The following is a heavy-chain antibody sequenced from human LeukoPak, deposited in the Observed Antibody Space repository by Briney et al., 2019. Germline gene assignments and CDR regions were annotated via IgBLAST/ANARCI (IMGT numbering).Heavy chain of an antibody. Sequence: ASVKVSCKASGYTFTGYYMHWVRQAPGQGLEWMGWINPNSGGTNYAQKFQGRVTMTRDTSISTAYMELSRLRSDDTAVYYCARVHLDCSSTSCYRVEYFQRWGQGTLVTVSS. CDR1: GYTFTGYY. CDR2: INPNSGGT. CDR3: ARVHLDCSSTSCYRVEYFQR. V-gene: IGHV1-2*02. D-gene: IGHD2-2*02. J-gene: IGHJ1*01.